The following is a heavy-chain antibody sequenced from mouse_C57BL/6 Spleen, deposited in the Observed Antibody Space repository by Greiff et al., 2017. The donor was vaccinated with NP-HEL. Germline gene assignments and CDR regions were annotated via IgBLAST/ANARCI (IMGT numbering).Heavy chain of an antibody. CDR3: ARSPYYGNNGTSYFDY. V-gene: IGHV1-81*01. D-gene: IGHD2-1*01. J-gene: IGHJ2*01. Sequence: VQVVESGAELARPGASVKLSCKASGYTFTSYGISWVKQRTGQGLEWIGEIYPRSGNTYYNEKFKGKATLTADKSSSTAYMELRSLTSEDSAVYFCARSPYYGNNGTSYFDYWGQGTTLTVSS. CDR1: GYTFTSYG. CDR2: IYPRSGNT.